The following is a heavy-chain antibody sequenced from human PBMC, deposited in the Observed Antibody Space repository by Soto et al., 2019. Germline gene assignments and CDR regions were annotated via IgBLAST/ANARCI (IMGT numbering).Heavy chain of an antibody. J-gene: IGHJ4*02. V-gene: IGHV4-59*01. CDR2: IHYSGTT. D-gene: IGHD6-13*01. CDR1: GGSMRNYF. Sequence: SETLSLTCTVSGGSMRNYFWTWIRQPPGTGLERIGYIHYSGTTSFFPSHTPSLRSRVTISEDTSKNQFSLKLLSVTTADTAVYFCAAGEASSRNLAPYYLDFWGQGTLVTVSS. CDR3: AAGEASSRNLAPYYLDF.